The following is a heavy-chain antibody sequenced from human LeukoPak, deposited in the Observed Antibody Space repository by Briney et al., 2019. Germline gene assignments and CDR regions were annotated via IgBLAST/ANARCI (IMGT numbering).Heavy chain of an antibody. J-gene: IGHJ3*02. CDR1: GFTFSDHY. V-gene: IGHV3-72*01. Sequence: GSLRLSFAASGFTFSDHYMDWVRQAPGKGLEWVGRVRNKANSYTTDFAASVKGRFTISRDDSKNSMYLQMNNPKTEDTALYYCVRVKGGGAFDIWGPGTMVTVSS. CDR3: VRVKGGGAFDI. D-gene: IGHD2-15*01. CDR2: VRNKANSYTT.